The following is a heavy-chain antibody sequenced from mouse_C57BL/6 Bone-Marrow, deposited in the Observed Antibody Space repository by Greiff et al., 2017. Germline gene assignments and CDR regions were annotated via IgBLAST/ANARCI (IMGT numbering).Heavy chain of an antibody. J-gene: IGHJ2*01. CDR1: GFTFSDYG. CDR2: ISSGISTI. V-gene: IGHV5-17*01. Sequence: EVQGVESGGCLVKPGGSLKLSCAASGFTFSDYGMHWVRQAPEKGLEWVAYISSGISTIYHADTEKGRFTITRDNAKNTLFLQVTSLRSEDTAMYYCATLEGYFDYWGQGTTLTVSS. CDR3: ATLEGYFDY.